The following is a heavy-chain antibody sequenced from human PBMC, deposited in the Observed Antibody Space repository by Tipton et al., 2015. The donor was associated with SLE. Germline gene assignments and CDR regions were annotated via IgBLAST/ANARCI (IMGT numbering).Heavy chain of an antibody. Sequence: SLRLSCTASGFTFGDYSMTWLRQAPGKGLEWVGSIRSKVYGGTPEYAASVKGRFTISRDDSRSIAYLQINSLKAEDTAVYYCTRPPPHHALSWSPSQHWGQGTVVIVSS. CDR1: GFTFGDYS. D-gene: IGHD6-13*01. CDR3: TRPPPHHALSWSPSQH. V-gene: IGHV3-49*03. J-gene: IGHJ1*01. CDR2: IRSKVYGGTP.